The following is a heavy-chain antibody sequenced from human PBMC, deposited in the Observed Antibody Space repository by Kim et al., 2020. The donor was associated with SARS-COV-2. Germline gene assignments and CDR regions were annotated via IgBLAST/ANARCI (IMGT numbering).Heavy chain of an antibody. Sequence: SETLSLTCAVYGGSFSGYYWSWIRQPPGKGLEWIGEINHSGSTNYNPSLKSRVTISVDTSKNQFSLKLSSVTAADTAVYYCARIPPMGGMDVWGQGTTVTVSS. CDR3: ARIPPMGGMDV. J-gene: IGHJ6*02. V-gene: IGHV4-34*01. D-gene: IGHD3-10*01. CDR1: GGSFSGYY. CDR2: INHSGST.